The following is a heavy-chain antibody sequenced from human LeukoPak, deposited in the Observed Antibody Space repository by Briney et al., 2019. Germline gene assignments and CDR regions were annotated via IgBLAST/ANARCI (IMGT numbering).Heavy chain of an antibody. V-gene: IGHV3-66*01. CDR3: ARTPYDILTGYFYGMDV. J-gene: IGHJ6*02. CDR2: IYSGGST. D-gene: IGHD3-9*01. CDR1: GFTVSSNY. Sequence: GGSLRLSCAASGFTVSSNYMGWARQAPGKGLEWVSVIYSGGSTYYADSVKGRFTISRDTSKNTLSLQMNSLRAEDTAVYYCARTPYDILTGYFYGMDVWGQGTTVTVSS.